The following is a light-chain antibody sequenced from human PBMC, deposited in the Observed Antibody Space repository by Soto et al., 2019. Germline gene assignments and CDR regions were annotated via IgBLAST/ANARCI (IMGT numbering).Light chain of an antibody. CDR1: RSVLYSSNNKNY. CDR3: QHYYSIPPWT. CDR2: WAS. V-gene: IGKV4-1*01. J-gene: IGKJ1*01. Sequence: DIVMTQSPDSLAVSLGERATINCKSSRSVLYSSNNKNYLAWYQQQPGQPPKLLITWASTRESGVPDRFSGSGSATDFTLTISSLQAEDVAVYYCQHYYSIPPWTFGQGTKVEIK.